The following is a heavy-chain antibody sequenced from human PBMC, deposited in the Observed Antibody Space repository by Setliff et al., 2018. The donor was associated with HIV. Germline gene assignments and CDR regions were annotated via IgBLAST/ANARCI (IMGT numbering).Heavy chain of an antibody. CDR2: MNSKTRGGAP. CDR1: GFTFDNAW. Sequence: PGGSLRLSCTVSGFTFDNAWMAWVRQAPGEGLEWVGHMNSKTRGGAPDYAAPVKGRFTISRDDSKNTFYLQMDSLKTEDTAVYYCAREPHWNDDYYYYGMDVWGQGTTVTVS. D-gene: IGHD1-1*01. J-gene: IGHJ6*02. CDR3: AREPHWNDDYYYYGMDV. V-gene: IGHV3-15*01.